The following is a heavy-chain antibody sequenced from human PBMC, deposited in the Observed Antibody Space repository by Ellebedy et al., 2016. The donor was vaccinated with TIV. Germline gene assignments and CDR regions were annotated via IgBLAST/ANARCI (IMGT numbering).Heavy chain of an antibody. CDR1: GGSISPYY. J-gene: IGHJ6*03. CDR2: ISETGST. V-gene: IGHV4-59*01. CDR3: ARRLRVLLRTDYFFYTGV. Sequence: MPSETLSLTCTVSGGSISPYYWSWVRQSPGKGLEWIGFISETGSTNYSPSLEGRVTISADTSKKQFSLNLTSVTAADTAVYYCARRLRVLLRTDYFFYTGVWGKGTTAIVSS. D-gene: IGHD2-15*01.